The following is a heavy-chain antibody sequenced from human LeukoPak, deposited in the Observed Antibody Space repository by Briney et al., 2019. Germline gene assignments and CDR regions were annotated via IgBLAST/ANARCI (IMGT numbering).Heavy chain of an antibody. CDR2: INHSGST. J-gene: IGHJ4*02. CDR3: ARGQRTYYCDSSGYYRT. CDR1: GGSFSGYY. Sequence: PSETLSLTCAVYGGSFSGYYWSWIRQPPGKGLEWIGEINHSGSTNYNPSLKSRVTISVDTSKNQFSLKLSSVTAADTAVYYCARGQRTYYCDSSGYYRTWGQGTLVTVSS. D-gene: IGHD3-22*01. V-gene: IGHV4-34*01.